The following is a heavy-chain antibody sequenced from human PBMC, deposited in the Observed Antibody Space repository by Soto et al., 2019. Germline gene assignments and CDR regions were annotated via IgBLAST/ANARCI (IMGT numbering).Heavy chain of an antibody. CDR3: ARDAGIVTREYYFDY. Sequence: GGSLRLSCAASGFTFTSYAVHWVRQAPGKGLEWVAVISFDGNSKYYADSVKGRFTISRGNSKNTLYPQMNSLRAEDTAVYYCARDAGIVTREYYFDYWGQGALVTVSS. J-gene: IGHJ4*02. D-gene: IGHD2-15*01. CDR1: GFTFTSYA. CDR2: ISFDGNSK. V-gene: IGHV3-30-3*01.